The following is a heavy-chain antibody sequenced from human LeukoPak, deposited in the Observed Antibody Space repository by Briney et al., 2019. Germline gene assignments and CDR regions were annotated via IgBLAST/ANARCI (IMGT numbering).Heavy chain of an antibody. CDR1: GFTVSSNY. CDR2: IYSGGST. Sequence: TGGSLRLSCAASGFTVSSNYMSWVRQAPGKGLEWVSVIYSGGSTYYADSVKGRFTISRDNSKNTLYLQMNSLRAEDTALYYCAKGMYSSSWYEAEYFQHWGQGTLVTVSS. V-gene: IGHV3-53*05. J-gene: IGHJ1*01. D-gene: IGHD6-13*01. CDR3: AKGMYSSSWYEAEYFQH.